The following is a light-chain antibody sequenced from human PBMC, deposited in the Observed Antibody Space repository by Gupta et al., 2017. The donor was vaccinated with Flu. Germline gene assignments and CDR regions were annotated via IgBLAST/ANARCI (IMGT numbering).Light chain of an antibody. CDR3: ASYTNTAARV. V-gene: IGLV2-14*01. CDR2: EAY. Sequence: SITLSCAGASSDVRHHTYVSWYQQHPGRAPKLIIYEAYTRPSGISDLFSGSRSGTTAFLTISRLQAEDDAYYACASYTNTAARVFGGGTKVTVL. CDR1: SSDVRHHTY. J-gene: IGLJ3*02.